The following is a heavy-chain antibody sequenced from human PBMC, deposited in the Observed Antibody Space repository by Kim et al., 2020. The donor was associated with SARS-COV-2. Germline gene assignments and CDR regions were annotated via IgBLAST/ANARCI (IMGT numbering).Heavy chain of an antibody. V-gene: IGHV3-23*01. D-gene: IGHD2-15*01. Sequence: GGSLRLSCAASGFTFSSYAMSWVRQAPGKGLEWVSAISGSGGSTYYADSVKGRFTISRDNSKNTLYLQMNSLRAEDTAVYYCAKGQTNRYCSGGICYSDYWGQGTLVTVSS. CDR2: ISGSGGST. CDR1: GFTFSSYA. J-gene: IGHJ4*02. CDR3: AKGQTNRYCSGGICYSDY.